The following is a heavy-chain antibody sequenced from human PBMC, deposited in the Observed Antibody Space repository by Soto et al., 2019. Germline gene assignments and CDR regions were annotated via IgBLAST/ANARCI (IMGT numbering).Heavy chain of an antibody. D-gene: IGHD2-2*02. CDR2: IYYSGST. V-gene: IGHV4-61*01. CDR1: GGSVSSGSYY. J-gene: IGHJ3*02. Sequence: QVQLQESGPGLVKPSETLSLTCTVSGGSVSSGSYYWSWIRQPPGKGLEWIGYIYYSGSTNYNPSLKSRVTISVDTSKNQFSLKLSSVTAADTAVYYCARDLRYKGAFDIWGQGTMVTVSS. CDR3: ARDLRYKGAFDI.